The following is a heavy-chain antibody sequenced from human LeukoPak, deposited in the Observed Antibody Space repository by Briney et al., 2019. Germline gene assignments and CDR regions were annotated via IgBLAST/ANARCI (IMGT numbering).Heavy chain of an antibody. CDR3: ARRSGSYYILDY. CDR2: MNPNSGNT. V-gene: IGHV1-8*01. J-gene: IGHJ4*02. CDR1: GYTFTSYD. D-gene: IGHD1-26*01. Sequence: ASVKVSCKASGYTFTSYDINWVRQATGQGLEWMGWMNPNSGNTGYAQKFQGRVTMTRNTPISTAYMELSSLRSEDTAVYYCARRSGSYYILDYWGQGTLVTVSS.